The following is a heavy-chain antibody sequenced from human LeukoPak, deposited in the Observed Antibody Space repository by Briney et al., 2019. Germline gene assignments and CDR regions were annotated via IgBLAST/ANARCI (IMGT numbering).Heavy chain of an antibody. CDR3: ARGDSSGWPPTPPDY. V-gene: IGHV4-39*01. CDR2: IYYSGST. CDR1: GGSISSSSYY. D-gene: IGHD6-19*01. Sequence: PSETLSLTCTVSGGSISSSSYYWGWIRQPPGQGLEWIGSIYYSGSTYYNPSLKSRVTISVDTSKNQFSLKLSSVTAADTAVYYCARGDSSGWPPTPPDYWGQGTLVTVSS. J-gene: IGHJ4*02.